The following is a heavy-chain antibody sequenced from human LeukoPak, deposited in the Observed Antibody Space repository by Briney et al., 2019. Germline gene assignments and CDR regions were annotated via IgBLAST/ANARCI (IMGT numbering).Heavy chain of an antibody. Sequence: GGSLRLSCAASGFTFSDYYVSWIHQAPGKGLEWVSVIYSGGSTYNADSVKGRFTISRDNSKNTLYLQMNSLRAEDTAVYYCARDGAVRGVIWGLDYWGQGTLVTVSS. CDR1: GFTFSDYY. CDR2: IYSGGST. J-gene: IGHJ4*02. CDR3: ARDGAVRGVIWGLDY. V-gene: IGHV3-66*01. D-gene: IGHD3-10*01.